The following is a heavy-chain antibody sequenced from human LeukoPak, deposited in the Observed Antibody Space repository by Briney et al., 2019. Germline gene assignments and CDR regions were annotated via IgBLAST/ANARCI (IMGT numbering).Heavy chain of an antibody. D-gene: IGHD6-13*01. CDR2: IKQDGSEK. Sequence: PGGSLRLSCAASGFTFSSYWMSWVRQAPGKGLEWVANIKQDGSEKYYVDSVKGRFTISRDNAKNSLYLQMNSLRAEDTAVYYCAKRLAAAGSYYQYYYMDVWGKGTTVTISS. J-gene: IGHJ6*03. CDR1: GFTFSSYW. CDR3: AKRLAAAGSYYQYYYMDV. V-gene: IGHV3-7*03.